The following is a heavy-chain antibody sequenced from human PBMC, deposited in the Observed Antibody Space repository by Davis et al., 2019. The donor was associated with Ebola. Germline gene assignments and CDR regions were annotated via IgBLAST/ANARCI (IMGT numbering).Heavy chain of an antibody. CDR1: GGSFSGYY. CDR3: ARRGYYDILTGYYESWFDP. D-gene: IGHD3-9*01. V-gene: IGHV4-34*01. CDR2: INHSGST. J-gene: IGHJ5*02. Sequence: MPSETLSLTCAVYGGSFSGYYWRCIRQPPGKGLEWIGEINHSGSTNYNPSLKSRVTISVDTSKNQFSLKLSSVTAADTAVYYCARRGYYDILTGYYESWFDPWGQGTLVTVSS.